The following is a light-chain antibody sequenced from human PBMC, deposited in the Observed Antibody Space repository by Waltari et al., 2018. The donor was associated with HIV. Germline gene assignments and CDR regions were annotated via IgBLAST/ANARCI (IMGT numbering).Light chain of an antibody. CDR1: ISDVGIYNR. Sequence: QSALTQPPSVSGSPGQSVTISCTGTISDVGIYNRVSWYQQSPGTAPKLIIFEVTKRPSGVPDRCSGSKSDNTASLTISGLQAEDEADYYCCSYAGSRTLYLFGTGTKVAVL. J-gene: IGLJ1*01. V-gene: IGLV2-18*02. CDR3: CSYAGSRTLYL. CDR2: EVT.